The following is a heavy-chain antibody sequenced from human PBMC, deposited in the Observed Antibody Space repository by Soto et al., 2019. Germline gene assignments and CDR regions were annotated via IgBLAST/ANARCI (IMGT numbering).Heavy chain of an antibody. Sequence: EVQLVESGGGLVQPGGSLRLSCAASGFTFSAHYMDWVRQAPGKGLEWVGRIKNKANSYTTDYAASVEGRCTISREDSQTSLYLQMNSLKTGDTAVYYCARVSLVGPSGGRYFDYWGQGSQVAVSS. J-gene: IGHJ4*02. D-gene: IGHD1-26*01. CDR3: ARVSLVGPSGGRYFDY. CDR2: IKNKANSYTT. V-gene: IGHV3-72*01. CDR1: GFTFSAHY.